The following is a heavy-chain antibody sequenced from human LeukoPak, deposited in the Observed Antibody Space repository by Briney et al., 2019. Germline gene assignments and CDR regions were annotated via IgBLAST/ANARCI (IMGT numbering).Heavy chain of an antibody. CDR3: ARQSTTAGTEYAFDI. CDR2: IYYSGST. Sequence: KPSETLSLTCTVSGGSISSYYWSWIRQPPGKGLEWIGYIYYSGSTNYNPSLKSRVTISVDTSKNQFSLKLSSVTAADTAVYYCARQSTTAGTEYAFDIWGQGTMVTVSS. CDR1: GGSISSYY. V-gene: IGHV4-59*08. D-gene: IGHD2-2*01. J-gene: IGHJ3*02.